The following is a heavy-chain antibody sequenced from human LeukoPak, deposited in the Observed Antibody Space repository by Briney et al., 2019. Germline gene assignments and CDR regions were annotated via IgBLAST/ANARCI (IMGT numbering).Heavy chain of an antibody. CDR1: GGSISSYY. Sequence: PSETLSLTCTVSGGSISSYYWSWIRQPPGKGLEWIGYIYYSGSTNYNPSLKSRVTISVDTSKNQFSLKLSSVTAADTAVYYCAISGSCPYYYYYMDVWGKGTTVTVSS. CDR3: AISGSCPYYYYYMDV. V-gene: IGHV4-59*01. CDR2: IYYSGST. D-gene: IGHD1-26*01. J-gene: IGHJ6*03.